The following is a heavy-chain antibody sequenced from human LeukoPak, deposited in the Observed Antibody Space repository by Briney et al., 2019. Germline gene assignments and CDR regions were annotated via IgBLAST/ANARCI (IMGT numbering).Heavy chain of an antibody. J-gene: IGHJ4*02. D-gene: IGHD6-6*01. CDR1: GGSISSSSYY. Sequence: SETLSLTCTVSGGSISSSSYYWGWIRQPPGKGLEWIGSIYYSGSTYYNPSLKSRVTISVDTSKNQFSLKLSSVTAADTAVYYCASHGYSSSFLAYWGQGTLVTVSS. V-gene: IGHV4-39*07. CDR2: IYYSGST. CDR3: ASHGYSSSFLAY.